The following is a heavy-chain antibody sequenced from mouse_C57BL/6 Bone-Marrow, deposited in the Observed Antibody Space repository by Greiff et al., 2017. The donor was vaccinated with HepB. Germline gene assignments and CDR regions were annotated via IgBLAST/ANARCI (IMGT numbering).Heavy chain of an antibody. CDR2: IYPGSGST. V-gene: IGHV1-55*01. Sequence: VQLQQPGAELVKPGASVKMSCKASGYTFTSYWITWVKQRPGQGLEWIGDIYPGSGSTNYNEKFKSKATLTVDTSSSTAYMQLSSLTSEDSAVYYCARADYYCSSPFAYWGQGTLVTVSA. J-gene: IGHJ3*01. CDR1: GYTFTSYW. D-gene: IGHD1-1*01. CDR3: ARADYYCSSPFAY.